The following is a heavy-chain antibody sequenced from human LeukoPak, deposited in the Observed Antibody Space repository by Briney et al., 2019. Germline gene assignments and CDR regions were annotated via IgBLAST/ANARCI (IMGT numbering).Heavy chain of an antibody. CDR1: GFTFSSYA. CDR3: AKLIAVADTDDY. CDR2: ISGDGANT. J-gene: IGHJ4*02. V-gene: IGHV3-23*01. Sequence: GGSLRLSCAASGFTFSSYAMSWVRQAPGKGLEWVSSISGDGANTYCADSVKGRFTVSRDNSKNTLYLQMNSLRAEDTAAYYCAKLIAVADTDDYWGQGTLVTVSS. D-gene: IGHD6-19*01.